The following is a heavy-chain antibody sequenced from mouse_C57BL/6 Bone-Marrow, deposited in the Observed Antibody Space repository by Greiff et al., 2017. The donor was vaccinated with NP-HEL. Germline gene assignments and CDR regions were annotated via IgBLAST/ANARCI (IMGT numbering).Heavy chain of an antibody. Sequence: VQLQESGPELVKPGASVKISCKASGYAFSSSWMNWVKQRPGKGLEWIGRIYPGDGDTNYNGKFKGKATLTADKSSSTAYMQLSSLTSDDSAVYFCARHYSNRYYFAYWGQGTTLTVSS. CDR1: GYAFSSSW. V-gene: IGHV1-82*01. J-gene: IGHJ2*01. CDR3: ARHYSNRYYFAY. CDR2: IYPGDGDT. D-gene: IGHD2-5*01.